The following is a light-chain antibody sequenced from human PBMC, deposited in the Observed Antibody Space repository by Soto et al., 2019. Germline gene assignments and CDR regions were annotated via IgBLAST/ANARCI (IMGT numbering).Light chain of an antibody. V-gene: IGKV1-5*01. CDR1: QSVSGW. CDR2: DAS. Sequence: DIQMPPSPSTLSASVGDTSPVTGRASQSVSGWLAWYQQKPGEAPKLLIYDASALPRGVPSRFSGSGSGTKFTLTIASLQPDDFATYYCQQYNSYPWTVGQGTKVDIK. CDR3: QQYNSYPWT. J-gene: IGKJ1*01.